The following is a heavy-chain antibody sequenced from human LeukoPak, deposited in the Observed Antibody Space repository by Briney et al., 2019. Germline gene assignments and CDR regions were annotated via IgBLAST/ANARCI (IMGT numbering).Heavy chain of an antibody. Sequence: PGGSLRLSCVVSGLSFSDSYMTWIRQTPGMGLESLAYISGSGHDIYYADSVKGRFTISRDNAKNSLYLQMNSLRPEDTALYYCSTGPRSLIYWGHGTLVTVSS. CDR2: ISGSGHDI. V-gene: IGHV3-11*01. CDR1: GLSFSDSY. J-gene: IGHJ4*01. CDR3: STGPRSLIY.